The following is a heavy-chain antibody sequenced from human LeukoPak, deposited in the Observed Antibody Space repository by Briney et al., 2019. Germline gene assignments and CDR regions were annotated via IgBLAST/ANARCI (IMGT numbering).Heavy chain of an antibody. CDR2: IWYDGSNK. V-gene: IGHV3-33*08. J-gene: IGHJ6*02. CDR1: GFTFSSYG. CDR3: ARDRVVPDYYYGMDV. Sequence: GGSLRLSCVASGFTFSSYGMHWVRQAPGKGLEWVAVIWYDGSNKYYADSVKGRFTISRDNSKNTLYLQMNSLRAEDTAVYYCARDRVVPDYYYGMDVWGQGTTVTVSS. D-gene: IGHD2-2*01.